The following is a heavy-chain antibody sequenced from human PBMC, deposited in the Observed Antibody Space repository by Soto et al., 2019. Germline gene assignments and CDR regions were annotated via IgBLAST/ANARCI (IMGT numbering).Heavy chain of an antibody. Sequence: QVQLVESGGGVVKPGRSLRVSCAGTGFRFGTYGLHWVRQAPGKGLEWVAVIWYDGSKQYYADSVKGRFTIARDDSKSTVNLQMNSLSVGDTAGYYCSRDIRGRTNWLDPWGQGTLVTVSS. D-gene: IGHD1-20*01. CDR1: GFRFGTYG. J-gene: IGHJ5*02. CDR3: SRDIRGRTNWLDP. CDR2: IWYDGSKQ. V-gene: IGHV3-33*01.